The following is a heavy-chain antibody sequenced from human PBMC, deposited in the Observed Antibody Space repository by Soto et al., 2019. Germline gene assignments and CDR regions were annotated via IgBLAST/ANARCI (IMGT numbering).Heavy chain of an antibody. CDR2: IYYSGST. J-gene: IGHJ5*02. D-gene: IGHD3-10*01. CDR1: GGSISSGDYY. Sequence: LALTCTVSGGSISSGDYYWSWIRQPPGEGLEWIGYIYYSGSTYYNPSLKSRVTISVDTSKSQFSLKLSSVTAADTAVYYSAREARITMVRGVIITDWGNWFDPCGQGTRVTVSS. CDR3: AREARITMVRGVIITDWGNWFDP. V-gene: IGHV4-30-4*01.